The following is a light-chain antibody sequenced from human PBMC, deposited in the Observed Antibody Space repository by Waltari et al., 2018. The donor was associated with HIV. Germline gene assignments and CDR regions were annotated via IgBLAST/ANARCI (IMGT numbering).Light chain of an antibody. CDR3: AAWDDSLNGVV. V-gene: IGLV1-44*01. J-gene: IGLJ2*01. Sequence: QSVLTQPPSASGHPGQRVNHTCSGSTSNIGSNHVNWYQQLPGTAPKLLFYSNYQRPSGVPDRFSGSKSGTSASLAISGLHSEDEADYYCAAWDDSLNGVVFGGGTKLTVL. CDR1: TSNIGSNH. CDR2: SNY.